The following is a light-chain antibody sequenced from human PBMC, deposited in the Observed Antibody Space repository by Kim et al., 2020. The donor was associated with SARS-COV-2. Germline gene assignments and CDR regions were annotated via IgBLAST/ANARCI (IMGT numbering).Light chain of an antibody. Sequence: AFGQPVRITCQGDSLRRYYASWYQQKPGQAPVVVIYGENNRPSGIPDRFSGSSSGNTASLTITGAQAEDEADYYCHSRDSSGNHQVFGTGTKVTVL. CDR1: SLRRYY. CDR2: GEN. CDR3: HSRDSSGNHQV. V-gene: IGLV3-19*01. J-gene: IGLJ1*01.